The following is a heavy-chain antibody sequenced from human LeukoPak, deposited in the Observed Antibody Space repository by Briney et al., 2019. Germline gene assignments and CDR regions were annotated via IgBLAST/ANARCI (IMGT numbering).Heavy chain of an antibody. J-gene: IGHJ5*01. CDR3: ARVVGSTSWFDS. Sequence: SQTLSLTCTVSGDLIIGAPYYWSWVRQHPGKGLEWIAYTYYSGNTYYNPSLKSRVNLSVDTSNNQFSLNLTSVTAADTAVYCCARVVGSTSWFDSWGQGTRVTVSS. D-gene: IGHD2-2*01. V-gene: IGHV4-31*03. CDR2: TYYSGNT. CDR1: GDLIIGAPYY.